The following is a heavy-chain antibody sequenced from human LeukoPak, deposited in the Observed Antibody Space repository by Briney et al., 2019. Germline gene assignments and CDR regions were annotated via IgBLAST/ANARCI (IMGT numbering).Heavy chain of an antibody. J-gene: IGHJ4*02. CDR1: GGSFSGYY. D-gene: IGHD2-2*01. Sequence: SETLSLTCAVYGGSFSGYYWSWIRQPPGKGLEWIGEINHSGSTNYNPSLKSRVTISVDTSKNQFSLKLSSVTAADTAVYYCARDYCSSTSCFDYSGQGTLVTVSS. V-gene: IGHV4-34*01. CDR3: ARDYCSSTSCFDY. CDR2: INHSGST.